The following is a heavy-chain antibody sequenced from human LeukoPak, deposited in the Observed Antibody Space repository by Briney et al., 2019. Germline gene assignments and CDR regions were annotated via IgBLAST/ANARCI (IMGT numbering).Heavy chain of an antibody. Sequence: TGGSLRLSCAASGFTFDDYGMSWVRQAPGKGLEWVSNINWNGGSTGYADSVRGRFTISRDNAKNSLYLQMNSLRAEDTAVYYCARDNLYNGIDYWGQGTLVTASS. CDR3: ARDNLYNGIDY. J-gene: IGHJ4*02. CDR2: INWNGGST. CDR1: GFTFDDYG. D-gene: IGHD1-14*01. V-gene: IGHV3-20*04.